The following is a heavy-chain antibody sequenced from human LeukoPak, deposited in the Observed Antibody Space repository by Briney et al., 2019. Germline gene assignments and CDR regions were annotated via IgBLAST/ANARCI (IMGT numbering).Heavy chain of an antibody. D-gene: IGHD3-16*02. CDR2: IYYSGST. CDR1: GGSISSYY. J-gene: IGHJ4*02. CDR3: ARLGYYDYVWGSYRFRYYFDY. V-gene: IGHV4-59*08. Sequence: KPSETLSLTCSVSGGSISSYYWSWIRQPPGKGLEWIGYIYYSGSTNYNPSLKSRVTISVDTSKNQFSLKLSSVTAADTAVYYCARLGYYDYVWGSYRFRYYFDYWGQGTLVTVSS.